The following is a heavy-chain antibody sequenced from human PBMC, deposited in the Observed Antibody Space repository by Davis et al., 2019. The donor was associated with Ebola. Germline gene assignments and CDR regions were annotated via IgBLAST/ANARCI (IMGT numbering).Heavy chain of an antibody. CDR3: ARLGGEWGEYFQH. D-gene: IGHD3-16*01. CDR1: GGSISSSSYY. CDR2: IYYSGST. V-gene: IGHV4-39*01. J-gene: IGHJ1*01. Sequence: GSLRLSCTVSGGSISSSSYYWGWIRQPPGKGLEWIGSIYYSGSTYYNPSLKSRVTISVDTSKNQFSLKLSSVTAADTAVYYCARLGGEWGEYFQHWGQGTLVTVSS.